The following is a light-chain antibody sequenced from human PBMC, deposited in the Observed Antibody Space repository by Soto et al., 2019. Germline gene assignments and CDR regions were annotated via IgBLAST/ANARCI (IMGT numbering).Light chain of an antibody. V-gene: IGLV2-8*01. Sequence: QSALTQPPSASGSPGQSVTISCTGTSSDVGGYNYVSWYQQHSGKAPKLMIYEVSKRPSGVPDRFSGSKSGNTASLTVSGLQAEDEADYYCSSYAGSNFVVFGGGTKVTVL. CDR3: SSYAGSNFVV. J-gene: IGLJ2*01. CDR1: SSDVGGYNY. CDR2: EVS.